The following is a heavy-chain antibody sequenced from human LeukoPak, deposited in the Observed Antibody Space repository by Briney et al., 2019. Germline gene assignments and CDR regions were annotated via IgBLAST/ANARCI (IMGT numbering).Heavy chain of an antibody. J-gene: IGHJ3*02. CDR3: ARPPPYARDAFDI. V-gene: IGHV3-74*01. CDR1: GFTFSSYW. CDR2: INSDGSST. Sequence: PGGPLRLSCAASGFTFSSYWMHWVRQAPGKGLVWVSRINSDGSSTSYADSVKGRFTISRDNAKNSLYLQMNSLRAEDTAVYYCARPPPYARDAFDIWGQGTMVTVSS. D-gene: IGHD2-2*01.